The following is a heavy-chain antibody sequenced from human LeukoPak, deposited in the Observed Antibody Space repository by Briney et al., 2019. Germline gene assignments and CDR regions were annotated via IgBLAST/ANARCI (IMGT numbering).Heavy chain of an antibody. CDR3: VRALRTTVTTFWFDP. D-gene: IGHD4-17*01. J-gene: IGHJ5*02. CDR1: GGTFSSYA. CDR2: MNPNSDSK. Sequence: ASVKVSCKASGGTFSSYAISWVRQAPGQGLEWMGWMNPNSDSKGYAQNFQGRVTMTRNTSISTAYMELSSLRSEDTAVYYCVRALRTTVTTFWFDPWGQGTLVTVSS. V-gene: IGHV1-8*02.